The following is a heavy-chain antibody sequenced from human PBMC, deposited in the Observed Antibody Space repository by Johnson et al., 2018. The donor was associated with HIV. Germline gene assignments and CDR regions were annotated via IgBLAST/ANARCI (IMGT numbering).Heavy chain of an antibody. V-gene: IGHV3-20*04. D-gene: IGHD3-10*02. CDR2: INWNGATP. CDR1: GFTFDEYD. Sequence: VQLVESGGGVARPGGSLRLSCEASGFTFDEYDMSWVRQAPGKGLEWVSGINWNGATPGSADSVKGRFTISRDNAKNSRYLQMNSLRAEDTALFYCAKDIALRYYYVLRGAFDIWGQGTMVTVSS. J-gene: IGHJ3*02. CDR3: AKDIALRYYYVLRGAFDI.